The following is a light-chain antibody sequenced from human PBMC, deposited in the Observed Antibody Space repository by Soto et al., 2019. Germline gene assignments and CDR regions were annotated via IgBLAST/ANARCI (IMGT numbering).Light chain of an antibody. CDR3: CSYAGSSTFTV. CDR2: EGS. J-gene: IGLJ2*01. V-gene: IGLV2-23*03. Sequence: QSALTQPASVSGSPGQSITISCTGTSSDVGSYNLVSWYQEHPGKAPKLMIYEGSKRPSGVSNRLSGSKSGNTASLTISGLQAEDEADYYCCSYAGSSTFTVFGGGTKLTVL. CDR1: SSDVGSYNL.